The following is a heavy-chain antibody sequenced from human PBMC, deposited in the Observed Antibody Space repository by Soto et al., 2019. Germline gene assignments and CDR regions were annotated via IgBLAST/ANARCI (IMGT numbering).Heavy chain of an antibody. Sequence: ASVKVSCKESGYTFTIYYMHWVRQAPGQGLEWMGIINPSGGSTSYAQKFQGRVTMTRDTSTSTVYMELSSLRSEDTAVYYCARDLVLSTRRITIFGVVIHYYYGMGVWGQGTTVTVSS. CDR1: GYTFTIYY. D-gene: IGHD3-3*01. CDR2: INPSGGST. V-gene: IGHV1-46*01. CDR3: ARDLVLSTRRITIFGVVIHYYYGMGV. J-gene: IGHJ6*02.